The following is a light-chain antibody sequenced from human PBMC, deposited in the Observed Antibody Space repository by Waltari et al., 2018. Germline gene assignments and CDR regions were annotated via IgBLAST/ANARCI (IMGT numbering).Light chain of an antibody. V-gene: IGKV1-5*03. CDR2: KAS. CDR1: QSISYS. Sequence: DIQMTQSPSTLSAFVGDRVSITCRASQSISYSFAWYQQKPGKAPKLLIYKASTLESGVPSRFSGSGSGTEFTLTISSLQPDDFATYYCQQYNSYSPTWTFGQGTKVEIK. J-gene: IGKJ1*01. CDR3: QQYNSYSPTWT.